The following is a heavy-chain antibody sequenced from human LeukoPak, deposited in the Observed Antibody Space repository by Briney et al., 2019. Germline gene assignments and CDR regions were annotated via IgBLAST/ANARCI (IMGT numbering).Heavy chain of an antibody. CDR3: ERDFDMGITPGDDFDF. CDR1: GFSFSKYW. Sequence: GGSLRLSCAASGFSFSKYWMHWVRQTPGEGLLWVSRIKEDGTYTRYADSVKGRFTISRDNARNTVFLQMNSLRAEDTAVYYYERDFDMGITPGDDFDFWGQGALVTVSS. CDR2: IKEDGTYT. J-gene: IGHJ4*02. D-gene: IGHD3-9*01. V-gene: IGHV3-74*01.